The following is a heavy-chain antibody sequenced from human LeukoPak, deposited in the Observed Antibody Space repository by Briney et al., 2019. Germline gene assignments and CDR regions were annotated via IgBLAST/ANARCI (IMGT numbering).Heavy chain of an antibody. J-gene: IGHJ3*02. V-gene: IGHV4-39*07. CDR1: GGSFSSSSYY. CDR3: ARGEGRGGSYGAFDI. D-gene: IGHD1-26*01. Sequence: SETLSLTCTVPGGSFSSSSYYWGWIRQPPGKGLEWIGEIYHSGSTNYNPSLKSRVTISVDKSKNQFSLKLSSVTAADTAVYYCARGEGRGGSYGAFDIWGQGTMVTVSS. CDR2: IYHSGST.